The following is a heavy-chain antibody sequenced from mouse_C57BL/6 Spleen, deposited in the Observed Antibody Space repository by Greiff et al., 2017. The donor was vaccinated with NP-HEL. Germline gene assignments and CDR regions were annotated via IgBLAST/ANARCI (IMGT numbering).Heavy chain of an antibody. D-gene: IGHD2-2*01. V-gene: IGHV1-76*01. J-gene: IGHJ2*01. CDR1: GYTFTDYY. CDR2: IYPGSGNT. CDR3: ARGDRGYEAYYFDY. Sequence: VQLQQSGAELVRPGASVKLSCKASGYTFTDYYINWVKQRPGQGLEWIARIYPGSGNTYYNEKFKGKATLTAEKSSSTAYMQLSSLTSEDSAVYFCARGDRGYEAYYFDYWGQGTTLTVSS.